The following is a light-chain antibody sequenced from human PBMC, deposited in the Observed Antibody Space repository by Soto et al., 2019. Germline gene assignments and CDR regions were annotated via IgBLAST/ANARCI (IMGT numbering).Light chain of an antibody. CDR3: SAYTVSRTYV. Sequence: VLTQPPSASGSPGQAVTISCTGTSSDVGAYNFVSWHQQHPGKAPKLMIYNVYDRPSGISYRFSGSKSGNTASLTISGLQGEDEADYYCSAYTVSRTYVFGTGTTVTVL. J-gene: IGLJ1*01. V-gene: IGLV2-14*03. CDR1: SSDVGAYNF. CDR2: NVY.